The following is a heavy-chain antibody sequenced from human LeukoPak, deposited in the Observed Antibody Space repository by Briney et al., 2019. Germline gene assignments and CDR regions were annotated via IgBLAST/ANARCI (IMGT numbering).Heavy chain of an antibody. CDR3: AREVTADWYFDL. CDR2: INHSGST. V-gene: IGHV4-34*01. Sequence: SETLSLTCAVYGGSFSGYYWSWIRQPPGKGLEWIGEINHSGSTNYNPSLKSRVTISVDTSKNQFSLKLSSVTAADTAVYYCAREVTADWYFDLWGRGSLVIVSS. J-gene: IGHJ2*01. CDR1: GGSFSGYY. D-gene: IGHD2-21*02.